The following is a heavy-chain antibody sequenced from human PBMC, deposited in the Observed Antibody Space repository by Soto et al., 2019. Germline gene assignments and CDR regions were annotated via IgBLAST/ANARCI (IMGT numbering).Heavy chain of an antibody. Sequence: QLQLQESGPGLVKPSETLSLTCTVSGGSISSSSYYWGWIRQPPGKGLEWIGSIYYSGSTYYNPSLKSRVTISVDTSKNQFSLKLSSVTAADTAVYYCASATGDSSSWYLGWFDPWGQGTLVTVSS. D-gene: IGHD6-13*01. J-gene: IGHJ5*02. V-gene: IGHV4-39*01. CDR3: ASATGDSSSWYLGWFDP. CDR1: GGSISSSSYY. CDR2: IYYSGST.